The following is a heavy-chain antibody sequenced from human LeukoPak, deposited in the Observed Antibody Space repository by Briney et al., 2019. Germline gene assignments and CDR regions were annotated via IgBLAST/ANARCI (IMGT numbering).Heavy chain of an antibody. CDR3: ARGTYSGYGPFDSYMDV. V-gene: IGHV3-53*01. CDR1: GFTVSSNY. D-gene: IGHD5-12*01. CDR2: IYNGGTT. J-gene: IGHJ6*03. Sequence: SGGSLRLSCAASGFTVSSNYMSWVRQAPGKGLEWVSLIYNGGTTYYADSVKGRFTISRDNSKNTLYIQMNSLRAEDTAVYYCARGTYSGYGPFDSYMDVWGKGTTVTVSS.